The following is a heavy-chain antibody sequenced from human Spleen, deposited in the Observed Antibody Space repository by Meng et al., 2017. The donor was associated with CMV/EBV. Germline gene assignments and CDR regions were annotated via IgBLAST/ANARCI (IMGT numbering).Heavy chain of an antibody. D-gene: IGHD6-19*01. CDR1: GGSFSGYY. J-gene: IGHJ4*02. CDR2: INHSGST. Sequence: SETLSLTCAVYGGSFSGYYWSWIRQPPGKGLEWIGEINHSGSTNYNPSLKSRVTISLDTSKNQFSLKLSSVTAADTAVYYCARTYSSGWDYFDYWGQGTLVTVSS. CDR3: ARTYSSGWDYFDY. V-gene: IGHV4-34*01.